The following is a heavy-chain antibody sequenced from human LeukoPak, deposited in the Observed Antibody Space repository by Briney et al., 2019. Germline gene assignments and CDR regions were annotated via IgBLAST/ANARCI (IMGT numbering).Heavy chain of an antibody. J-gene: IGHJ4*02. CDR2: ISWDGGST. CDR1: GFTFDDYA. V-gene: IGHV3-43D*03. D-gene: IGHD3-10*01. Sequence: GGSLRLSCAASGFTFDDYAMHWVRQAPGKGLEWVSLISWDGGSTYYADSVKGRFTISRDNSKNSLYLQMNSLRAEDTALYYCAKEKGSGYYGSGSFHEFDYWGQGTLVTVSS. CDR3: AKEKGSGYYGSGSFHEFDY.